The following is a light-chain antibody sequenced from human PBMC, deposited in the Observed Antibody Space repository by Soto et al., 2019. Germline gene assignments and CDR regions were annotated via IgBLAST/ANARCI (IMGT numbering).Light chain of an antibody. J-gene: IGLJ1*01. Sequence: QSVVTQPPSASGTPGQRVTISCSGSSSNIGSNSVNWYQQLPGTAPILLIYTNDQRPSGVPDRFSGSKSGTSASLAISGRQSDDEADYYCAAWDDSLNGYVFGTGTKLTVL. CDR2: TND. CDR1: SSNIGSNS. CDR3: AAWDDSLNGYV. V-gene: IGLV1-44*01.